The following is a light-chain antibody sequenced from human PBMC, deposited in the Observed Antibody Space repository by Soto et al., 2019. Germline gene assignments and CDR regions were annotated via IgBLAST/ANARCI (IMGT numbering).Light chain of an antibody. V-gene: IGLV4-69*01. Sequence: QLVLTQSPSASASLGASVKLTCTLSSGHSSYAIAWHQQQTEKGPRYLMKLNSDGSHSKGDGIPDRFSGSSSGAERYLTISSLQSEDESDYYCQTWGTGPAVFGGGTPLTVL. CDR1: SGHSSYA. CDR3: QTWGTGPAV. CDR2: LNSDGSH. J-gene: IGLJ7*01.